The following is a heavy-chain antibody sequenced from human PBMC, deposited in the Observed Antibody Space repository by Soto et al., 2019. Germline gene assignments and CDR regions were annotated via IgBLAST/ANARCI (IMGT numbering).Heavy chain of an antibody. CDR2: INAGNGNT. CDR3: ARDRGGSTGWFDP. Sequence: QVQLVQSGAEEKKPGASVKVSCKASGYTFTSYAMHWVRQAPGQRIEWMGWINAGNGNTKYSQKFQGRVTITRDTSASTAYMELSSLRSEDTAVYYCARDRGGSTGWFDPWGQGTLVSVSS. D-gene: IGHD3-16*01. J-gene: IGHJ5*02. CDR1: GYTFTSYA. V-gene: IGHV1-3*05.